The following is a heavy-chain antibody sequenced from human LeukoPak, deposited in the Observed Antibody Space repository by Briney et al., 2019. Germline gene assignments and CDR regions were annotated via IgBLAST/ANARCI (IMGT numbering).Heavy chain of an antibody. CDR3: AKAGWRTTNYLLDY. V-gene: IGHV3-9*01. D-gene: IGHD1-7*01. CDR2: ISWDTGTT. J-gene: IGHJ4*02. Sequence: GRSLRLSCAASGFTGDDYAMYWVRQAPGKGLALISGISWDTGTTDYADSVKGRFTISRDNAKNSLYLQMNSLRVEDTAFYYCAKAGWRTTNYLLDYWGKGILVTVSS. CDR1: GFTGDDYA.